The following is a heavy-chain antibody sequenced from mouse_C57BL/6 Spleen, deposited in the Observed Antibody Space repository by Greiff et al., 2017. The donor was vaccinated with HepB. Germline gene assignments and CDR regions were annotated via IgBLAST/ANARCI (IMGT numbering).Heavy chain of an antibody. CDR2: IDPETGGT. V-gene: IGHV1-15*01. CDR1: GYTFTDYE. J-gene: IGHJ2*01. Sequence: QVQLQQSGAELVRPGASVTLSCKASGYTFTDYEMHWVKQTPVHGLEWIGAIDPETGGTAYNQKFKGKAILTADKSSSTAYMELRSLTSEDSAVYYWTRRAGTAFDYWGQGTTLTVSS. D-gene: IGHD4-1*01. CDR3: TRRAGTAFDY.